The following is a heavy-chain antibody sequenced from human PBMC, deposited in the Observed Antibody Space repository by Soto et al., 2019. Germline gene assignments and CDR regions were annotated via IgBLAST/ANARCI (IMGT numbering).Heavy chain of an antibody. V-gene: IGHV3-33*01. CDR3: ARSGYSYGQNYYYYGMDV. CDR2: IWYDGSPQ. Sequence: PGGSLRLSCAASGFIFSSHGMHWIRQAPGKGLEWVAVIWYDGSPQYYADSVKGRFTISRDNSKNTLYLQMNSLRAEDTAVYYCARSGYSYGQNYYYYGMDVWGQGTTVTVS. J-gene: IGHJ6*02. CDR1: GFIFSSHG. D-gene: IGHD5-18*01.